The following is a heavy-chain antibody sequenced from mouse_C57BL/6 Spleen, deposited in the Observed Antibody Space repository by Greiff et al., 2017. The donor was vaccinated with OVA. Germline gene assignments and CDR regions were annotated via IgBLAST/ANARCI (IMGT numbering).Heavy chain of an antibody. Sequence: VQLQQSGPELVKPGASVKISCKASGYSFTGYYMHWVKQSSEKSLEWIGEINPSTGGTSYNQKFKGKATLTADKSSSTAYMQLKSLTSEDSAVYDVARQRGKRTGWYFDVWGTGTTVTVSS. J-gene: IGHJ1*03. CDR2: INPSTGGT. V-gene: IGHV1-43*01. CDR1: GYSFTGYY. CDR3: ARQRGKRTGWYFDV. D-gene: IGHD4-1*01.